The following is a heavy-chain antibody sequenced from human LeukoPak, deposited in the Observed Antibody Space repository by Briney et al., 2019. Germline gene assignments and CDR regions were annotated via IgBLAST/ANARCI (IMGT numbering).Heavy chain of an antibody. J-gene: IGHJ5*02. CDR3: AKDPAPGDWFDP. CDR2: ISGSGGST. CDR1: GFTFSSYA. V-gene: IGHV3-23*01. Sequence: GGSLRLSCSASGFTFSSYAMHWVRQAPGKGLEWVSAISGSGGSTYYADSVKGRFTISRDNSKNTLYLQMNSLRAEDTAVYYCAKDPAPGDWFDPWGQGTLVTVSS.